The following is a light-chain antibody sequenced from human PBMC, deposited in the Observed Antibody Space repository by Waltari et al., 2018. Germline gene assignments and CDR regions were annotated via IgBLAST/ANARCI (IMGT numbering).Light chain of an antibody. CDR1: SGHSSYA. CDR2: LNSDGSH. CDR3: QTWGSWV. V-gene: IGLV4-69*01. J-gene: IGLJ3*02. Sequence: QLVLTQSPSASASLGASVKLTCTLSSGHSSYAIAWHQQQPEKGPRYLMKLNSDGSHSKGDGIPDRFSGSSSGAERYLTISSLQSEDEADYYCQTWGSWVFGGGPKLTVL.